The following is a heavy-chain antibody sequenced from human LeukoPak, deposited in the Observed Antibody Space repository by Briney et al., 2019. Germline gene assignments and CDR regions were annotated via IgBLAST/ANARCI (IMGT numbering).Heavy chain of an antibody. D-gene: IGHD5-24*01. V-gene: IGHV4-39*07. Sequence: SETLSLTCTVSGGSISGSSYYWGWIRQPPGKGLEWIGSIYYSGSTYYNPSLKSRVTISVDTSKNQFSLKLSSLTAADTAVYYCARGFAGDGYNFDYWGQGTLVTVSS. CDR1: GGSISGSSYY. J-gene: IGHJ4*02. CDR2: IYYSGST. CDR3: ARGFAGDGYNFDY.